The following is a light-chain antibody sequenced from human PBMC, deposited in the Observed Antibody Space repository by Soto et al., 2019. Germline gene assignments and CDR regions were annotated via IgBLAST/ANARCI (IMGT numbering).Light chain of an antibody. V-gene: IGLV1-51*01. CDR3: GSWDSSLTDYV. CDR2: DDN. Sequence: QSVLTQPPSVSAAPGQRVTISCSGSSSNMGGNSVSWYQQLPVTAPKLLIYDDNKRPSGIPDRFSGSKSGTSATLGITGFQTGDEADYYCGSWDSSLTDYVLRTGTKV. J-gene: IGLJ1*01. CDR1: SSNMGGNS.